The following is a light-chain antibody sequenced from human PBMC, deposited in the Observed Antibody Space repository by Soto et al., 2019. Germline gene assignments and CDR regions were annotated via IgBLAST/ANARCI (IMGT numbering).Light chain of an antibody. CDR3: PQYGSSPQT. V-gene: IGKV3-20*01. CDR1: QSVSSSY. J-gene: IGKJ2*01. Sequence: EIVLTQSPGTLSLSPGERATLLCRASQSVSSSYFAWYQQKPGQAPRLLIYGASSRATGIPDRFSGSGSGTDFTLTISRLEPEDFAVYFCPQYGSSPQTFGQGTKLEIK. CDR2: GAS.